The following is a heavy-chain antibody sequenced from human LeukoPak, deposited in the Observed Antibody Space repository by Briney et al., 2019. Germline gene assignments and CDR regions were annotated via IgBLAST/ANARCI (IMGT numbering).Heavy chain of an antibody. Sequence: PGGSLRLSCAASGFTFSDYYMSWIRQAPGKGLERVSYISSSGSTIYYADSVKGRFTISRDNAKNSLYLQMNSLRAEDTAVYYCARASGDIVETATMGSYWGQGTLVTVSS. J-gene: IGHJ4*02. CDR2: ISSSGSTI. CDR1: GFTFSDYY. CDR3: ARASGDIVETATMGSY. D-gene: IGHD5-18*01. V-gene: IGHV3-11*04.